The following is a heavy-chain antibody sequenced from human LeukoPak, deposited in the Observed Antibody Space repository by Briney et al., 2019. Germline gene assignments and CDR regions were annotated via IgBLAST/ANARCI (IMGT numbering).Heavy chain of an antibody. J-gene: IGHJ4*02. CDR2: IYTDGST. V-gene: IGHV3-53*05. Sequence: GGSLRLSCAASGFSVSTNYLTWVRQPPGKGLEWVSVIYTDGSTYYADSVKGRFTISRDNSKNTLYLQMSSLRAEDTAVYYCTDAVAGWGQGTLVSVSS. D-gene: IGHD4-23*01. CDR1: GFSVSTNY. CDR3: TDAVAG.